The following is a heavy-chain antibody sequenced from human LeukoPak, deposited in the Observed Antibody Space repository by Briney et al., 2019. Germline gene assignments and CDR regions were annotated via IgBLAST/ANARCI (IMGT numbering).Heavy chain of an antibody. CDR3: AKSGNPYDFLTS. J-gene: IGHJ4*02. D-gene: IGHD3-9*01. CDR2: IYYSGST. CDR1: GGSISSYY. V-gene: IGHV4-59*12. Sequence: SETLSLTCTVSGGSISSYYWSWIRQPPGKGLEWIGYIYYSGSTNYNPSLKSRVTISVDTSKNQFSLKLTSVTAADTAVYFCAKSGNPYDFLTSWGQGTLVTVSS.